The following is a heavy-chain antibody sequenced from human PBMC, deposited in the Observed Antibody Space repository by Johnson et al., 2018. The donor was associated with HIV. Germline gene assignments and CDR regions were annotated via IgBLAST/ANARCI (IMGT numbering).Heavy chain of an antibody. Sequence: QMQLVESGGGVVQPGRSLRLSCAASGFTFSNFGMHWVRQAPGKGLEWVAVISYDESNKYYADSVKGRFTISRDNSKNTLYLQMNSLRTEDTAVYYCAAPRESRIGYDLDAFDIWGQGTMVTVSS. J-gene: IGHJ3*02. CDR2: ISYDESNK. CDR3: AAPRESRIGYDLDAFDI. CDR1: GFTFSNFG. V-gene: IGHV3-30*03. D-gene: IGHD5-12*01.